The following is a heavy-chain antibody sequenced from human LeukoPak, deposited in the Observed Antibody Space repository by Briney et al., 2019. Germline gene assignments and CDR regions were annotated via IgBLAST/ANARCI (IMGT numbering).Heavy chain of an antibody. J-gene: IGHJ6*03. Sequence: GGSLRLSCAASGFTFSSYSMNWVRQAPGKGLEWVSSISSSSSYIYYADSVKGRFTISRDNAKNSLYLQMNSLRAEDTAVYYCAKNPATRFDYYYYYMDVWGKGTTVTVSS. CDR1: GFTFSSYS. CDR3: AKNPATRFDYYYYYMDV. V-gene: IGHV3-21*01. D-gene: IGHD2-15*01. CDR2: ISSSSSYI.